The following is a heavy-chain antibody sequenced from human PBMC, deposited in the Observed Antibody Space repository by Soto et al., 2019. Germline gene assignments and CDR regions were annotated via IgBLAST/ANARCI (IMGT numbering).Heavy chain of an antibody. Sequence: QVQLVQSGAEVKKPGSSVKVSCKASGGTFSSYTISWVRQASGQGLEWMGRIIPSLGIANYAQKFQGRVTITADKSTSTAYMELSSLRSEDTAVYYCARADCTNGVCPFDYWGQGTLVTVSS. CDR3: ARADCTNGVCPFDY. CDR1: GGTFSSYT. CDR2: IIPSLGIA. V-gene: IGHV1-69*02. D-gene: IGHD2-8*01. J-gene: IGHJ4*02.